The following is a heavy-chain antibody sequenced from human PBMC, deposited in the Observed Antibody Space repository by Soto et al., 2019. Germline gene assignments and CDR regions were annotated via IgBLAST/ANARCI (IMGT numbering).Heavy chain of an antibody. CDR2: FDPEDCET. V-gene: IGHV1-24*01. Sequence: ASVKVSCKVSGYTLTELSMHWVRQAPGKGLEWMGGFDPEDCETIYAQKFRGRVTMTEDTSTDTAYMELSSLRSEDTAVYYCAAGYSSSFAIDYWGQGTLVTVSS. D-gene: IGHD6-13*01. J-gene: IGHJ4*02. CDR1: GYTLTELS. CDR3: AAGYSSSFAIDY.